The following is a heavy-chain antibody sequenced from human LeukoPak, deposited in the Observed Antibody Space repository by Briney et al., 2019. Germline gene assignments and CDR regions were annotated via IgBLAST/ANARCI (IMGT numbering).Heavy chain of an antibody. CDR1: GGSFSGYY. D-gene: IGHD3-22*01. CDR3: ARGLKFAYYYDSSGYYYERGYFDY. V-gene: IGHV4-34*01. J-gene: IGHJ4*02. CDR2: INHSGSI. Sequence: SETLSLTCAVYGGSFSGYYWSWIRQPPGKGLEWIGEINHSGSINYNPSLKSRVTISVDTSKNQFSLKLSSVTAADTAVYYCARGLKFAYYYDSSGYYYERGYFDYWGQGTLVTVSS.